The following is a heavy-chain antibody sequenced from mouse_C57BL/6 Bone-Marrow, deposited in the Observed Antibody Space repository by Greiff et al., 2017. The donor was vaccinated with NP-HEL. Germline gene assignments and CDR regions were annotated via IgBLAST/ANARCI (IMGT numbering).Heavy chain of an antibody. J-gene: IGHJ1*03. Sequence: VQLQQSGAELARPGASVKMSCKASGYTFTSYTMHWVKQRPGQGLEWIGYINPSSGYTKYNQKFKDKATLTADKSSSTAYMQLSSPTSEDSAVYYCAKGSGSSSLFDVWGTGTTVTVSS. CDR2: INPSSGYT. D-gene: IGHD1-1*01. CDR1: GYTFTSYT. V-gene: IGHV1-4*01. CDR3: AKGSGSSSLFDV.